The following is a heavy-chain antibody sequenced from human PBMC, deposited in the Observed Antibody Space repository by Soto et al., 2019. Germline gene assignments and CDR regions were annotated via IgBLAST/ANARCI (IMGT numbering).Heavy chain of an antibody. CDR2: IKSKTDGGTI. V-gene: IGHV3-15*01. CDR3: ATAHPRGPDY. Sequence: GGSLRLSCAASGFTFSNAWMNWVRQAPGKGLEWVGLIKSKTDGGTIDYPAPVRGRFIISRDDSTNTLYLQMNSLKTEDTAVYYCATAHPRGPDYWGQGTLVTVSS. J-gene: IGHJ4*02. D-gene: IGHD5-12*01. CDR1: GFTFSNAW.